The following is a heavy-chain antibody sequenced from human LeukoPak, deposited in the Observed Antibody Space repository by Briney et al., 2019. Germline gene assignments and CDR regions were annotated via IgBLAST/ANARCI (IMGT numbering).Heavy chain of an antibody. D-gene: IGHD6-19*01. CDR2: IYYSGST. V-gene: IGHV4-59*08. Sequence: SETLSLTCTVSGGSISSYYWSWIRQLPGKGLEWIGYIYYSGSTNYNPSLKSRVTISVDTSKNQFSLKLSSLTAADTAVYYCARGGSSGWSDYWGQGTLVTVSS. CDR1: GGSISSYY. CDR3: ARGGSSGWSDY. J-gene: IGHJ4*02.